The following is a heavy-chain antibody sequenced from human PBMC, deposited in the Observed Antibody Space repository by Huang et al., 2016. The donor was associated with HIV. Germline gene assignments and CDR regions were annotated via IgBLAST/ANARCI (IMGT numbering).Heavy chain of an antibody. Sequence: QVQLVQSRAEVKKPGASVKVSCKVSEYTLTELSIHCVRQPPGKGREWMVGVDPEIGETIYAEKFHGRVTMTEDTSTETAFMELSGMRPEDTAVYYCATGFDVFFDFWGQGTLVTVSS. J-gene: IGHJ4*02. CDR1: EYTLTELS. CDR3: ATGFDVFFDF. D-gene: IGHD3-9*01. V-gene: IGHV1-24*01. CDR2: VDPEIGET.